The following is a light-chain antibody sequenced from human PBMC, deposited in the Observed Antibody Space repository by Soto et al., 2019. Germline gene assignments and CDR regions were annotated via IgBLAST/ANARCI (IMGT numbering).Light chain of an antibody. CDR1: SSDVGGYDY. Sequence: QSVLTQPPSASGSPGQSVTISCTGTSSDVGGYDYVSWYQQHPGKAPKLMIYEVTISPSGVSDRFSGSKSGNTASLTVSALQAEDDADYYCTSYTGGNPSYVFRTGTKVTVL. V-gene: IGLV2-8*01. CDR3: TSYTGGNPSYV. J-gene: IGLJ1*01. CDR2: EVT.